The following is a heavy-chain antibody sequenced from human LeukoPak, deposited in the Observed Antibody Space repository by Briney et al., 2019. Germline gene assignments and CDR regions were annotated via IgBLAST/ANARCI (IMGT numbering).Heavy chain of an antibody. CDR2: IIPMFGSA. CDR3: ARGPAITFGGVPNWFDP. D-gene: IGHD3-16*01. Sequence: SVKVSCKASGGTFSSYTFTWVRQAPGQGLKWMGGIIPMFGSANSAQKFQDRVTITADESTSTVYMELSSLRSEDTAVYYCARGPAITFGGVPNWFDPWGQGTLVTVSS. J-gene: IGHJ5*02. V-gene: IGHV1-69*13. CDR1: GGTFSSYT.